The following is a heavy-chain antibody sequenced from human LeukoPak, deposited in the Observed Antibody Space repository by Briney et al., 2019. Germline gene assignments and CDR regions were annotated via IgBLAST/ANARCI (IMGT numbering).Heavy chain of an antibody. V-gene: IGHV4-39*07. J-gene: IGHJ5*02. D-gene: IGHD3-10*01. Sequence: PSETLSLTCTVSGGSISGSSYYWGWIRQPPGKGLEWIGEINHSGSTNYNPSLKSRVTISVDTSKNQFSLKLSSVTAADTAVYYCARDSDGSGSSPWGQGTLVTVSS. CDR2: INHSGST. CDR3: ARDSDGSGSSP. CDR1: GGSISGSSYY.